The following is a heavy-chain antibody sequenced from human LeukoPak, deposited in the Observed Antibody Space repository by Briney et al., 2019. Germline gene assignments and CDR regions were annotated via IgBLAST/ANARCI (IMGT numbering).Heavy chain of an antibody. CDR1: GYSFIIYD. CDR3: ARGGVRCPTNVNWFDP. D-gene: IGHD3-3*01. J-gene: IGHJ5*02. V-gene: IGHV1-8*01. CDR2: LNPTTGNV. Sequence: ASVKVACKASGYSFIIYDINWVRQATGQGLQRLGWLNPTTGNVGYAQDFQGRLAMTSNTSISTAYLELSSLRSDDTAVYFCARGGVRCPTNVNWFDPWGQGTLVSVSS.